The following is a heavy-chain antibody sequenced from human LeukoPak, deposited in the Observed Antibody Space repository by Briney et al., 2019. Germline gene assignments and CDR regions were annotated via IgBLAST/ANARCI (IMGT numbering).Heavy chain of an antibody. CDR3: AILVTASQNFDY. CDR2: IYYSGNT. CDR1: GGSIGISSYY. Sequence: PSETLSLTCSVSGGSIGISSYYWAWIRQPPGKGLEWIGSIYYSGNTYYNPSLKSRVTISVDTSKNQFSLNVRSVTAAETAVYYCAILVTASQNFDYWGQGTLVIVSS. V-gene: IGHV4-39*01. D-gene: IGHD2-21*02. J-gene: IGHJ4*02.